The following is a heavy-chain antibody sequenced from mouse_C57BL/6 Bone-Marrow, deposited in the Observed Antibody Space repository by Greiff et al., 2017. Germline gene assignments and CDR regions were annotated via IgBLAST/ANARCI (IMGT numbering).Heavy chain of an antibody. J-gene: IGHJ3*01. D-gene: IGHD2-3*01. CDR1: GYTFTSYW. V-gene: IGHV1-64*01. CDR3: ARVGWLLRFRFAY. Sequence: QVQLQQPGAELVKPGASVKLSCKASGYTFTSYWMHWVKQRPGQGLEWIGMIHPNSGSTNYNEKFKSKATLTVDKSSSTAYMRLSSLTSEDSAVYYCARVGWLLRFRFAYWGQGTLVTVSA. CDR2: IHPNSGST.